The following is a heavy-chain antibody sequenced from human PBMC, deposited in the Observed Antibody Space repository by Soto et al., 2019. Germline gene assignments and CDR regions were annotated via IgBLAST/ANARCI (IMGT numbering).Heavy chain of an antibody. J-gene: IGHJ4*02. V-gene: IGHV4-39*01. CDR1: GGSISSSSYY. D-gene: IGHD2-2*01. Sequence: SETLSLTCTVSGGSISSSSYYWGWIRQPPGKGLEWIGSIYYSGSTYYNPSLKSRVTISVDTSKNQFSLKLSSVTAADTAVYYCARHGPLGAYCSSTSCPDFDYWGQGTLVTVSS. CDR3: ARHGPLGAYCSSTSCPDFDY. CDR2: IYYSGST.